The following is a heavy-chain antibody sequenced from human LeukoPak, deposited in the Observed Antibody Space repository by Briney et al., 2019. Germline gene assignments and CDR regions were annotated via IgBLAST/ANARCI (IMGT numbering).Heavy chain of an antibody. Sequence: ASVKVSCKASGYTFTSCGISWVRQAPGQGLEWMGWISAYNGNTNYAQKLQGRVTMTTDTSTSTAYMELRSLRSDDTAVYYCARSYYDILTGYSRQYYFDYWGQGTPVTVSS. D-gene: IGHD3-9*01. CDR3: ARSYYDILTGYSRQYYFDY. V-gene: IGHV1-18*01. CDR1: GYTFTSCG. CDR2: ISAYNGNT. J-gene: IGHJ4*02.